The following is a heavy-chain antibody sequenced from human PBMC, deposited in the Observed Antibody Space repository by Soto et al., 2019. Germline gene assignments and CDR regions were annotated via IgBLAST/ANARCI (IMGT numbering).Heavy chain of an antibody. D-gene: IGHD2-15*01. J-gene: IGHJ6*02. V-gene: IGHV3-15*07. CDR3: TTAGYCSGGSCYHPGHYYGMDV. Sequence: GGSLRLSCAASGFTFSNAWMNWVRQAPGKGLEWVGRIKSKTDGGTTDYAAPVKGRFTISRDDSKNTLYLQMNSLKTEDTAVYYCTTAGYCSGGSCYHPGHYYGMDVWGQGTTVTVSS. CDR1: GFTFSNAW. CDR2: IKSKTDGGTT.